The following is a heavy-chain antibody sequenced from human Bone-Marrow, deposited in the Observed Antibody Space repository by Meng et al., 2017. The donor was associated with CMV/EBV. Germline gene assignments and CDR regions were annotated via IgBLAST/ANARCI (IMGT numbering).Heavy chain of an antibody. J-gene: IGHJ4*02. V-gene: IGHV4-39*07. CDR3: ARDRLHDSDY. CDR1: GGSISSSSYY. CDR2: IYYSGST. Sequence: QLQRPESGPGLVKPSETLSSTCTVSGGSISSSSYYWGWIRQPPGKGLEWIGSIYYSGSTYYNPSLKSRVTISVDTSKNQFSLKLSSVTAADTAVYYCARDRLHDSDYWGQGTLVTVSS. D-gene: IGHD6-6*01.